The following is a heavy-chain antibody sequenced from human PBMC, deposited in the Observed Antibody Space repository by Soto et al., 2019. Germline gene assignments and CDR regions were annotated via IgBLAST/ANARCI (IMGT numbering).Heavy chain of an antibody. CDR2: INPSGGST. V-gene: IGHV1-46*01. Sequence: ASVKVSCKASGYTFTSYYMHWVRQAPGQGLEWMGIINPSGGSTSYAQKFQGRVTMTRDTSTSTVYMELSSLRSEDTAVYYCARDMYYDFWTFYSVRIPRDVFDIWGKGTMVPVSS. CDR3: ARDMYYDFWTFYSVRIPRDVFDI. D-gene: IGHD3-3*01. CDR1: GYTFTSYY. J-gene: IGHJ3*02.